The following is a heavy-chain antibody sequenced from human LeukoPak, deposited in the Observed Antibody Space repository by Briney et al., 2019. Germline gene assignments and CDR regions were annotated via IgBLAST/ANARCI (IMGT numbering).Heavy chain of an antibody. CDR3: AKLLPD. CDR1: GFTLSSSA. Sequence: GGSLRLSCAASGFTLSSSAMSWVRQAPGKGLEWVSVMTEGGAIYYADSVRGRFIISRDNSKNMVYLQMNSLRVEDTAVYYCAKLLPDWGQGTLVTVSS. V-gene: IGHV3-23*01. CDR2: MTEGGAI. J-gene: IGHJ4*02. D-gene: IGHD3-22*01.